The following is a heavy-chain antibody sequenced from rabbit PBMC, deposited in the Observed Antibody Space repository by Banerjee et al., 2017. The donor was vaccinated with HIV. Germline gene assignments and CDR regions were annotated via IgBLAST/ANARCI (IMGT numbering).Heavy chain of an antibody. CDR2: IYGGSGTST. CDR3: ARDLVGVIGWNFYL. J-gene: IGHJ4*01. CDR1: GFSFSDSYY. V-gene: IGHV1S40*01. D-gene: IGHD1-1*01. Sequence: QSLEESGGGLVQPEGSLTLTCTASGFSFSDSYYLCWVRQAPGKGLESIACIYGGSGTSTWYASWAKGRFTISKTSSTTVTLQLTSLTAADTATYFCARDLVGVIGWNFYLWGQGTLVTVS.